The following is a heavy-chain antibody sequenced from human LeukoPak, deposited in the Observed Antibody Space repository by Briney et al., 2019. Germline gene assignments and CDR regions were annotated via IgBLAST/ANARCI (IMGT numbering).Heavy chain of an antibody. D-gene: IGHD1-26*01. CDR3: ARDPYSGSYGPYYYYYMDV. Sequence: GGSLRLSCAASGFTFSTYNMNWVRQAPGKGPEWVSSITSSSSYIYYADSVKGRFTISRDNAKNSLYLQMDSLRVEDTAVYYCARDPYSGSYGPYYYYYMDVWGKGTTVTISS. CDR1: GFTFSTYN. CDR2: ITSSSSYI. V-gene: IGHV3-21*06. J-gene: IGHJ6*03.